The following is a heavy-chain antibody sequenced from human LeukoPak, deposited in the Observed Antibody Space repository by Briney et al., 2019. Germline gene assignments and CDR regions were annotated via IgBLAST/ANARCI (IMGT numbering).Heavy chain of an antibody. D-gene: IGHD3-22*01. V-gene: IGHV3-23*01. CDR1: GFTFSSYA. CDR2: ISGSGGST. J-gene: IGHJ4*02. CDR3: AKDPHLQVVVAFDY. Sequence: PGGSPRLSCAASGFTFSSYAMSWVRQAPGKGLEWVSAISGSGGSTYYADSVKGRFTISRDNSKNTLYLQMNSLRAEDTAVYYCAKDPHLQVVVAFDYWGQGTLVTVSS.